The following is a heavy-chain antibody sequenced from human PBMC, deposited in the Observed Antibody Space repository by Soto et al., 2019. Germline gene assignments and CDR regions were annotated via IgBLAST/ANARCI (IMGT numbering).Heavy chain of an antibody. D-gene: IGHD2-2*01. J-gene: IGHJ4*02. V-gene: IGHV4-39*01. Sequence: SETLSLTCSVSGAPLSTSSDLLGWIPQAPGKGLEWIGNVYQSGTTRLNPSLKSRVSIFVDRSKNQFSLELNSATAADRAVYYCARQPESTSYFDYWGQGILVTVSS. CDR3: ARQPESTSYFDY. CDR1: GAPLSTSSDL. CDR2: VYQSGTT.